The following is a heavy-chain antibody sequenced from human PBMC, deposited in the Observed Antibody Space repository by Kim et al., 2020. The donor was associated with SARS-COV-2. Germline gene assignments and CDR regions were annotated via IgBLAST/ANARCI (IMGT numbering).Heavy chain of an antibody. Sequence: GGSLRLSCVASGFTFSSYWMHWVRQAPGKGLVWVSRVNSDGSSTSYADSVKGRFTISRDNARNTLFLQMNSLRAEDTAVYYCASLSTGCDGDIVDYWGQG. D-gene: IGHD7-27*01. CDR3: ASLSTGCDGDIVDY. CDR2: VNSDGSST. V-gene: IGHV3-74*01. J-gene: IGHJ4*02. CDR1: GFTFSSYW.